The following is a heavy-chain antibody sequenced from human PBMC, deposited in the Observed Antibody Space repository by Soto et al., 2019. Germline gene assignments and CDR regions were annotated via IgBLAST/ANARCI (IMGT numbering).Heavy chain of an antibody. V-gene: IGHV4-39*01. CDR1: DGSLSSSCYY. CDR3: ARQCRGVTCHRFVP. CDR2: IYYSGST. Sequence: TETLALTFTVPDGSLSSSCYYWGCIRQPPGKGLEWIGSIYYSGSTYYNPSLKSRVTISVDTSKNQFSLTLTSVTAADTAVYYCARQCRGVTCHRFVPWGQGTLVTVS. D-gene: IGHD2-15*01. J-gene: IGHJ5*02.